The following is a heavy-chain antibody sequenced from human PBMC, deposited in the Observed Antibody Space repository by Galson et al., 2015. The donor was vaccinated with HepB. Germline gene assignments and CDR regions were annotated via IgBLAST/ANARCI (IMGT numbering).Heavy chain of an antibody. V-gene: IGHV4-30-2*01. Sequence: SETLSLTCAVSGGSISSGDYSWSWIRQPPGKGLEYIGNIFHTGSPYYNPSLKSRVTISVDGSKNQISLKLTSVTAADTAVYYCAKVVPLLDCSSTSCFPREEGWFDPWGQGTLVTVSS. CDR1: GGSISSGDYS. CDR3: AKVVPLLDCSSTSCFPREEGWFDP. CDR2: IFHTGSP. D-gene: IGHD2-2*01. J-gene: IGHJ5*02.